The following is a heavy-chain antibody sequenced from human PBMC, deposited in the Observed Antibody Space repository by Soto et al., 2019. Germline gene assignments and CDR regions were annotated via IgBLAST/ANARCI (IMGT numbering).Heavy chain of an antibody. J-gene: IGHJ4*02. CDR3: ARGLPITSPSADFGF. V-gene: IGHV6-1*01. D-gene: IGHD3-10*01. Sequence: PSQTLSLTCAISGDSVSSNTATWNWIRQSPSRGLEWLGRTYYRYKWFIEYAVSVKSRITINPDTSKNQFSLQLNSVAPEDTAVYYCARGLPITSPSADFGFWDEGVLVTVSS. CDR1: GDSVSSNTAT. CDR2: TYYRYKWFI.